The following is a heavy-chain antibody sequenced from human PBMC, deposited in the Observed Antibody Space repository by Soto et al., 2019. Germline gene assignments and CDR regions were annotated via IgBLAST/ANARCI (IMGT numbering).Heavy chain of an antibody. V-gene: IGHV3-11*01. Sequence: QVQLVESGGGLVKPGGSLRLSCAASGFTFSDYYMSWIRQATGKGLEWVSFISSSGSTIYYADSVTGRFTISSDNAKNSLYLQMNSLRAEDTALYYCARAITYGFGELSTPLEDAFDIWGQGTMVTVSS. CDR2: ISSSGSTI. D-gene: IGHD3-10*01. J-gene: IGHJ3*02. CDR3: ARAITYGFGELSTPLEDAFDI. CDR1: GFTFSDYY.